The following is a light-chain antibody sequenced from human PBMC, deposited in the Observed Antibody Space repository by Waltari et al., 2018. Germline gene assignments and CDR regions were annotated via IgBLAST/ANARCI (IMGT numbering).Light chain of an antibody. CDR2: HAS. V-gene: IGKV3-20*01. CDR1: QGVWKY. Sequence: VLTQSPATLSLSPGERATLPCRARQGVWKYLAWYQHRPGQAPRLLLYHASIRATGSPDRFSGSGFGTDVSLTISRLEPEDFAVYYCQKYDFLPATFGQGTTVEIK. J-gene: IGKJ1*01. CDR3: QKYDFLPAT.